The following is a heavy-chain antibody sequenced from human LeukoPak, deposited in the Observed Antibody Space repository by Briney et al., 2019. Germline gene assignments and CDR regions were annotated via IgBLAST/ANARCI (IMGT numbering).Heavy chain of an antibody. D-gene: IGHD5-18*01. J-gene: IGHJ4*02. CDR2: INHSGST. Sequence: SETLSLTCAVYGGSFSGYYWSWIRQPPGKGLEWIGEINHSGSTNYNPSLKGRVTISVDTSKNQFSLKLSSVTAADTAVYYCARVSGGYSYGPMIFDYWGQGTLVTVSS. CDR3: ARVSGGYSYGPMIFDY. V-gene: IGHV4-34*01. CDR1: GGSFSGYY.